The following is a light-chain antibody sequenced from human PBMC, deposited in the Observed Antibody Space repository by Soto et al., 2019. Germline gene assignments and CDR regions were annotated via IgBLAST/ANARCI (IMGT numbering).Light chain of an antibody. CDR1: SSDVGGYNY. CDR3: SSYTTSNTRQIV. V-gene: IGLV2-14*03. CDR2: DVN. J-gene: IGLJ1*01. Sequence: QSVLTQPASVSGSPGQSITISCTGTSSDVGGYNYVSWYQHHPGKAPKLMIYDVNFRPAGVSNRFSGSKSGNTASLTISGLQPGDEADYYCSSYTTSNTRQIVFGTGTKVTVL.